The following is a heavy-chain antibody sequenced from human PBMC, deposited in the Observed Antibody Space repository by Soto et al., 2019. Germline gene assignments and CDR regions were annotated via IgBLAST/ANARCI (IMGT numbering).Heavy chain of an antibody. J-gene: IGHJ1*01. D-gene: IGHD3-16*01. Sequence: GGSLRLSCSASGFTFSSYAMHWVRQAPGKGLEYVSAISSNGGSTYYADSVKGRFTISRDNSKNTLYLQMRSLRAEDTAVYYCVKGGSYHASTTPWGGYFQHWGQGTLVTVSS. CDR2: ISSNGGST. CDR1: GFTFSSYA. V-gene: IGHV3-64D*06. CDR3: VKGGSYHASTTPWGGYFQH.